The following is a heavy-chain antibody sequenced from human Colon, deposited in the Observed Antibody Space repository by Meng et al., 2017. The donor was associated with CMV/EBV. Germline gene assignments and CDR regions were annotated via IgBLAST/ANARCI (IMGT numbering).Heavy chain of an antibody. Sequence: ESLKIFCAVSGGSISRSSHFWGWIRQPPGKGLEWIGNIFYTGNTYYNPSLKSRVTISVDTAKNQFSLKLSSVTAADTAVYYCASIVGAIRYYDLDFWGQGTTVTVSS. CDR2: IFYTGNT. CDR3: ASIVGAIRYYDLDF. D-gene: IGHD1-26*01. J-gene: IGHJ6*02. V-gene: IGHV4-39*01. CDR1: GGSISRSSHF.